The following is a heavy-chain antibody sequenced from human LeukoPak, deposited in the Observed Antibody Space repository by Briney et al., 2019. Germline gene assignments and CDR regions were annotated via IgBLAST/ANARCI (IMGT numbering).Heavy chain of an antibody. J-gene: IGHJ5*02. Sequence: SETLSLTCTVSGGSISSYYWSWIRQPAGKGLEWIGRIYTSGSTNYNPSLKSRVTMSVDTSKNQFSLKLSSVTAADTAVYYCARAGCSSTSCYYGVDWFDPWGQGTLVTVSS. D-gene: IGHD2-2*01. CDR1: GGSISSYY. CDR2: IYTSGST. CDR3: ARAGCSSTSCYYGVDWFDP. V-gene: IGHV4-4*07.